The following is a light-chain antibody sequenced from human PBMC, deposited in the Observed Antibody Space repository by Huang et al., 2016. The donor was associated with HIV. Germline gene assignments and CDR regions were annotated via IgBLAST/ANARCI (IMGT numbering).Light chain of an antibody. CDR2: DAS. CDR3: QQYDNWPGT. CDR1: QSVSSS. J-gene: IGKJ1*01. V-gene: IGKV3-15*01. Sequence: EIVMTQSPATVSVSPGDRVTLSCRASQSVSSSLAWYQQKPGQAPRLLIYDASNRATGLPARFSGSGSGTEFTLTISSLQSEDFAVYYCQQYDNWPGTFGQGTKVEIK.